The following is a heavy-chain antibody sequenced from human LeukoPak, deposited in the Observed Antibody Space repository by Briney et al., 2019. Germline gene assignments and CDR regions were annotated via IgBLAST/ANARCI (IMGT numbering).Heavy chain of an antibody. Sequence: GGSLRLSCAASGFTFSSFWLSWVRQAPGKGLEWVATIKQDGSEKYYVDSVEGRFTISRDNAKKSLYLQMNTLRAEDTAVYYCARLIVGATDYWGQGTLVTV. CDR2: IKQDGSEK. D-gene: IGHD1-26*01. CDR3: ARLIVGATDY. V-gene: IGHV3-7*01. CDR1: GFTFSSFW. J-gene: IGHJ4*02.